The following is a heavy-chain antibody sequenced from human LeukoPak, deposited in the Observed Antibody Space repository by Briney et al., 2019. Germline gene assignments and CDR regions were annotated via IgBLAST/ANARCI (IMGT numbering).Heavy chain of an antibody. CDR1: GDSISNYY. CDR3: ARGYYDTSAYSNPFDF. D-gene: IGHD3-22*01. CDR2: IHTSGST. V-gene: IGHV4-4*09. Sequence: NPSETLSLTCTVSGDSISNYYWSWIRQTPGKGLEWIGYIHTSGSTYYNPSLKSRVTISVDTSKNQFSLKLSSVTAADTAVYYCARGYYDTSAYSNPFDFWGQGTLVTVSS. J-gene: IGHJ4*02.